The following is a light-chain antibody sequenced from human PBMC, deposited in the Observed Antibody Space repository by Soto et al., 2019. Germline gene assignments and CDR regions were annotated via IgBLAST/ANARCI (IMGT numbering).Light chain of an antibody. CDR1: SSNIGSNT. J-gene: IGLJ1*01. V-gene: IGLV1-44*01. CDR3: AAWDDSLNGLYV. CDR2: SSN. Sequence: QSVLTQPPSASGTPGQSVTISCSGSSSNIGSNTVDWYQQLPGTAPKLLIYSSNQRPSGVPDRFSGSKSGTSASLAISGLQPDDEADYFCAAWDDSLNGLYVFGTGTKVTVL.